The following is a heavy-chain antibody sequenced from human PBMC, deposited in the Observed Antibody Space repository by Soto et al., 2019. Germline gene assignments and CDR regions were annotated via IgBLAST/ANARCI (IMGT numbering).Heavy chain of an antibody. D-gene: IGHD5-12*01. CDR1: GFTFSSYS. V-gene: IGHV3-21*01. Sequence: GGSLRLSCAASGFTFSSYSMNWVRQAPGKGLEWVSSISSSSSYIYYADSVKGRFTISRDNAKNSLYLQMNSLRAEDTAVYYCARDGLRWEKTFMAGTNYYYYYMDVWGKGTTVTVSS. J-gene: IGHJ6*03. CDR3: ARDGLRWEKTFMAGTNYYYYYMDV. CDR2: ISSSSSYI.